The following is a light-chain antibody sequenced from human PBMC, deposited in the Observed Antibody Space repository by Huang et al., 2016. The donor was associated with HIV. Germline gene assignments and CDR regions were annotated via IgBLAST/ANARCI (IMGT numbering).Light chain of an antibody. V-gene: IGKV4-1*01. CDR2: CAS. Sequence: DIVVTQSPDSLPVSLGERATLNCKSSQSVLDTSNKRNYLAWYQQKPGQPPKLLIYCASVLESGVPDRFRGSGSGTDFTLTIDNLQPEDVAVYYCQQFYSTPGFDQGTNVDI. CDR3: QQFYSTPG. CDR1: QSVLDTSNKRNY. J-gene: IGKJ1*01.